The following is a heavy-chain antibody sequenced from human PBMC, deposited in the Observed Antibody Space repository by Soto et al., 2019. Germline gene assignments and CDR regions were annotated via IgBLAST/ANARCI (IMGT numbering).Heavy chain of an antibody. J-gene: IGHJ5*02. D-gene: IGHD3-22*01. CDR3: AKTYDGSGQPSHWFGP. V-gene: IGHV1-2*02. CDR1: GYTFTGYY. CDR2: INPKTGAT. Sequence: ASVKVSCKASGYTFTGYYIHWVRQAPGQGLQWVGWINPKTGATNFAQRFQGRVTMTRDTFITTAYMDLSSLTSDDTATYYCAKTYDGSGQPSHWFGPWGQGTPVTVSS.